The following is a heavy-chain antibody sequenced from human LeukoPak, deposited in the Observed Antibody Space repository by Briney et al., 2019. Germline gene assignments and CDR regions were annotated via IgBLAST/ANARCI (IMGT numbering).Heavy chain of an antibody. V-gene: IGHV3-48*03. CDR2: ISSSGSTI. J-gene: IGHJ4*02. CDR3: ARDAAGLDY. CDR1: GFTFSSYE. D-gene: IGHD1-14*01. Sequence: PGGXXRLSCAASGFTFSSYEMNWVRQAPGKGLEWVSYISSSGSTIYYADSVKGRFTISRDKAKNTLYLQMNSLRGEDTGVYYCARDAAGLDYWGQGTLVTVSS.